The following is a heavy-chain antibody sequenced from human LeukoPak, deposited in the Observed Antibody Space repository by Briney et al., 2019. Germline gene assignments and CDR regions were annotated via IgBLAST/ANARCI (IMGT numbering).Heavy chain of an antibody. CDR3: ARAGGPSNYYSYGMDV. D-gene: IGHD1-26*01. Sequence: SETLSLTCTVSGGSISGYYWSWIRQPPGKGLEWIGYFYYSGSTNYNPSLKSRVTISVDTSKNQFSLKLSSVTAADTAVYYCARAGGPSNYYSYGMDVWGQGTTVTVSS. J-gene: IGHJ6*02. CDR2: FYYSGST. V-gene: IGHV4-59*01. CDR1: GGSISGYY.